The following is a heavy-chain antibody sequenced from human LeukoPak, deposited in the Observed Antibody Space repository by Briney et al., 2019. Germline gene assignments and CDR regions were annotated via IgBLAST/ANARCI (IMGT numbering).Heavy chain of an antibody. D-gene: IGHD3-10*01. CDR2: IYYSGST. CDR3: AKESRITMVRGVIITSDAFDI. J-gene: IGHJ3*02. CDR1: DGPTSSYS. V-gene: IGHV4-59*01. Sequence: SETLHFTFTAPDGPTSSYSWSWIRQPPGKGLRWSGYIYYSGSTNYNPSLKSRVTISVDTSKNQCFLKLSALTPGTTPGYYCAKESRITMVRGVIITSDAFDIWGQGTMVTVSS.